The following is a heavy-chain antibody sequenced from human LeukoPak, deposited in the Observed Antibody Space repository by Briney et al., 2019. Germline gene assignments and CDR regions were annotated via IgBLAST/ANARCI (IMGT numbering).Heavy chain of an antibody. CDR1: GGSLSDYP. Sequence: PSETLSLTCAVSGGSLSDYPWAWVRHPPGKGLEWIGQIKVGGGTKYNPSLNRRVTMSLDTSKNQFSLKLTSVSAADTAVYYGARGAPGYWGQGTLVTVSS. V-gene: IGHV4-34*01. J-gene: IGHJ4*02. CDR3: ARGAPGY. CDR2: IKVGGGT.